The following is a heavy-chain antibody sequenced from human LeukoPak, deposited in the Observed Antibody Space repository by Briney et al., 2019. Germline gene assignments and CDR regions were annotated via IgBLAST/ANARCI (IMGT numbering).Heavy chain of an antibody. D-gene: IGHD3-9*01. V-gene: IGHV3-72*01. CDR3: TRGYSGISIYAFDI. Sequence: GSLRLSCAASGFMLSDHYIDWVRQSPGKGLEWVGRSSNKADSYTTEYAASVEGRFTLPRDDSKNSLYLQMNSLKIEDTAVYHCTRGYSGISIYAFDIWGRGTMVTVSS. J-gene: IGHJ3*02. CDR2: SSNKADSYTT. CDR1: GFMLSDHY.